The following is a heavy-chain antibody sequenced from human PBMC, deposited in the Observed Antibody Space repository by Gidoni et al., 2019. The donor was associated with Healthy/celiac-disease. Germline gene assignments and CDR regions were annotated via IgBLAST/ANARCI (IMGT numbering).Heavy chain of an antibody. V-gene: IGHV3-15*01. Sequence: EVQLVESGGGLVKPGGSLRLSCAASVFTFINACMSGVRQAPVKGLEWVGRIKSKTDGGTTDYAAPVKGRFTIARDDSKNTLYLQMNSMKTEDTAVYYCTTYHPKLERRLFGDWGQGTLVNVSS. CDR3: TTYHPKLERRLFGD. J-gene: IGHJ4*02. D-gene: IGHD1-1*01. CDR2: IKSKTDGGTT. CDR1: VFTFINAC.